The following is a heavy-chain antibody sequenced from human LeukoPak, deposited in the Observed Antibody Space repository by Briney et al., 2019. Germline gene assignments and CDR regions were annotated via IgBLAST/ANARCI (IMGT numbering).Heavy chain of an antibody. CDR1: GYHFTNYW. V-gene: IGHV5-51*01. CDR3: ARPSGSGSYYNVLFDY. CDR2: IYPSDSET. J-gene: IGHJ4*02. Sequence: GEPLKISFKGSGYHFTNYWIGWVRPIPGKGVGWMGIIYPSDSETRYSPSFKGQVTISADNSISTAYVQWSSLKASDTATYYCARPSGSGSYYNVLFDYWGQGTLVTVSS. D-gene: IGHD3-10*01.